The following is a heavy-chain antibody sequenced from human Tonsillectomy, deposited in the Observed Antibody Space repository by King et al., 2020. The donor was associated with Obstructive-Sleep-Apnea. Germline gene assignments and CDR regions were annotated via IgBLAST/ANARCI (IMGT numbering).Heavy chain of an antibody. CDR3: AKVLKYYYDSIGYYNADY. CDR1: GFTFSSYA. D-gene: IGHD3-22*01. V-gene: IGHV3-23*01. J-gene: IGHJ4*02. CDR2: ISGSGGST. Sequence: VQLLESGGGLVQPGGSLRLSCAASGFTFSSYAMSWVRQAPGKGLEWVSAISGSGGSTYYADSVKGRFTISRDNSKNTLYLQMNSLRAEDTAVYYCAKVLKYYYDSIGYYNADYCGQGTLVTVSS.